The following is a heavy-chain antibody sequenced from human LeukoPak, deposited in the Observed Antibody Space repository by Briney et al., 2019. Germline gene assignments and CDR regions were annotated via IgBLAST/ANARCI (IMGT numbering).Heavy chain of an antibody. CDR2: ISPGDSGT. CDR3: ARRIAAAEMIDY. CDR1: GYSFISNW. D-gene: IGHD6-13*01. J-gene: IGHJ4*02. V-gene: IGHV5-51*01. Sequence: GESLKISCKGSGYSFISNWIGWVRQMPGKGLEWMGIISPGDSGTRYSPSFQGQVTMSADKSISTAYLQWSSLKASDTATYYCARRIAAAEMIDYWGQGTLVTVSS.